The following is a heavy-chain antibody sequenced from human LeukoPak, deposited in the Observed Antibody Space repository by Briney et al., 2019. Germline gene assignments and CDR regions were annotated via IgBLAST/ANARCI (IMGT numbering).Heavy chain of an antibody. V-gene: IGHV1-18*01. Sequence: GASVKVSCKASGYTFTSYGISWVRQAPGQGLEWMGWISAYNGNTKYAQKLQGRITMTTDTPTSTAYMELRSLRSDDTAVYYCARVWLTVAGYYFDYWGQGTLVTVSS. D-gene: IGHD6-19*01. CDR2: ISAYNGNT. CDR1: GYTFTSYG. CDR3: ARVWLTVAGYYFDY. J-gene: IGHJ4*02.